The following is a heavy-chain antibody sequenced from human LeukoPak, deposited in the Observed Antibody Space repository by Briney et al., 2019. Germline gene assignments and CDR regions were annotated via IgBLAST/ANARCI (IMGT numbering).Heavy chain of an antibody. J-gene: IGHJ3*02. Sequence: SRTLSLTCAVSGGSISSGGYSWSWIRQPPGKGLEWIGYIYHSGSTYYNPSLKSRVTISVDRSKNQFSLKLSSVTAADTAVYYCAAAPRSYDILTGYYTGFGAFDIWGQGTMVTVSS. V-gene: IGHV4-30-2*01. CDR2: IYHSGST. CDR3: AAAPRSYDILTGYYTGFGAFDI. CDR1: GGSISSGGYS. D-gene: IGHD3-9*01.